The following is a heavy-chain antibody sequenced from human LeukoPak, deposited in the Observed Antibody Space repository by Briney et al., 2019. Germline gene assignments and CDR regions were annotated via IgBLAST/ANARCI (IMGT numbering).Heavy chain of an antibody. V-gene: IGHV3-74*01. CDR1: GFTFSSYW. D-gene: IGHD6-19*01. Sequence: GGSLRRSCAAPGFTFSSYWMHWVRQAPGKGLVWVSRNTSDGSSPTYADSVKARFTISRDNAENTLYLQMNSLRAEDTAVYYCARGSIAVDGRYYYYYMDVWGKGTTVTVSS. CDR2: NTSDGSSP. CDR3: ARGSIAVDGRYYYYYMDV. J-gene: IGHJ6*03.